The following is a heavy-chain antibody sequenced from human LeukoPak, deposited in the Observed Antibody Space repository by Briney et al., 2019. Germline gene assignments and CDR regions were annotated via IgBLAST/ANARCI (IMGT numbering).Heavy chain of an antibody. V-gene: IGHV4-31*01. D-gene: IGHD1-1*01. Sequence: SQTLSLTCTVSGGSISSGDYYWSWIRPHPGKGLKWIGYIHYSGSTYYNPSLNSLVTIAVDTSKKQFSLKLSSVTAADTAVYYCPRDASLQMGAFDVWGQGTMVTV. CDR1: GGSISSGDYY. J-gene: IGHJ3*01. CDR3: PRDASLQMGAFDV. CDR2: IHYSGST.